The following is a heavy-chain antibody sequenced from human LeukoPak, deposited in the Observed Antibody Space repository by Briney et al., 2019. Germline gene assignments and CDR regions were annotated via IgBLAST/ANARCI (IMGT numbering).Heavy chain of an antibody. D-gene: IGHD3-22*01. CDR1: GFTFSSYS. CDR2: ITSGGHI. CDR3: ARGAENYYDSSGYFPFDY. Sequence: GGSLRLSCAASGFTFSSYSMNWVRQAPGKELEWVSSITSGGHIYYADSVKGRFTISRDNAKNSLYLQMNSLRAEDTAIYYCARGAENYYDSSGYFPFDYWGQGTLVTVSS. J-gene: IGHJ4*02. V-gene: IGHV3-21*01.